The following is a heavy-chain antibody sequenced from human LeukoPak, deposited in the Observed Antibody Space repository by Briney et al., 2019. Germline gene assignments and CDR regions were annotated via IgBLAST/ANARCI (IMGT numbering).Heavy chain of an antibody. D-gene: IGHD3-22*01. CDR3: ARDNPNYYDSSGYYLTDY. CDR2: MNPNSGNT. CDR1: GFTFTSHD. Sequence: ASVKVSCKASGFTFTSHDYNWVRQATGQGLEWMGWMNPNSGNTGYAQKFQGRVTITADESTSTAYMELSSLRSEDTAVYYCARDNPNYYDSSGYYLTDYWGQGTLVTVSS. J-gene: IGHJ4*02. V-gene: IGHV1-8*01.